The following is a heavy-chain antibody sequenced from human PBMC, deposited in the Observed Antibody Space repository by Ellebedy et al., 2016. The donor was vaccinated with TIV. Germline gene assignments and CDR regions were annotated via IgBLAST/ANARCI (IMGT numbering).Heavy chain of an antibody. J-gene: IGHJ5*02. CDR3: ARVSGTTDNWFDP. D-gene: IGHD1-26*01. Sequence: PGGSLRLSCAASGFIFSSYSMNWVRQAPGKGLEWVSYISSTSSIIYYADSVKGLFTISRDNAKNSLYLQMNSLTVEDKAVYYCARVSGTTDNWFDPWGQGTLVTVSS. V-gene: IGHV3-48*01. CDR1: GFIFSSYS. CDR2: ISSTSSII.